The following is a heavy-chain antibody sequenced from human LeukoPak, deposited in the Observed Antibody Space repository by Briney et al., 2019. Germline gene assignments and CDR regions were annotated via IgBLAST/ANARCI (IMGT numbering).Heavy chain of an antibody. J-gene: IGHJ4*02. V-gene: IGHV1-69*13. CDR2: IITIFGTA. CDR1: GGTFSSYA. D-gene: IGHD3-22*01. Sequence: SVKVSCKASGGTFSSYAISWVRQAPGQGLEWMGGIITIFGTANYAQKFQGRVTITADESTSTAYMELSSLRTEDTAVYYCARDLVVGYYDSGGYFVYWGQGTLVTVSS. CDR3: ARDLVVGYYDSGGYFVY.